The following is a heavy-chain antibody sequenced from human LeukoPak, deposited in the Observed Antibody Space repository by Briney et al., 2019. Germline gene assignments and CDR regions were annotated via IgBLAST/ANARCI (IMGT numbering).Heavy chain of an antibody. D-gene: IGHD6-19*01. CDR3: ARGRGSGHKENWFDP. V-gene: IGHV1-8*01. CDR2: MNPNSGNT. J-gene: IGHJ5*02. CDR1: GYTFTSYD. Sequence: GASVKVSCKASGYTFTSYDINWVRQAAGQGLEWIGCMNPNSGNTGYTQKFQGRVTMTRNTSISTAYMELSSLRSEDTAVYYCARGRGSGHKENWFDPWGQGTLVTVSS.